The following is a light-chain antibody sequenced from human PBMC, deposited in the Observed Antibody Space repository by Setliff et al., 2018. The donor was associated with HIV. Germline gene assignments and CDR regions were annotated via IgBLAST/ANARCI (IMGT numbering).Light chain of an antibody. J-gene: IGLJ1*01. Sequence: VLTQPPSVSGAPGQRVTISCTGSSSNIGAGYDVHWYQQLPGTAPKLLIYDNNNRPSGVPDRFSGSKSGTSASLAITGLQADDEADYYCQSYDSSLSDSYVFGTGTKVTVL. CDR2: DNN. CDR3: QSYDSSLSDSYV. V-gene: IGLV1-40*01. CDR1: SSNIGAGYD.